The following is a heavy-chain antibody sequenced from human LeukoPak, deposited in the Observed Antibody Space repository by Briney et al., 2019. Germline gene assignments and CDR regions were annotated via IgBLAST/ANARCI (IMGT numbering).Heavy chain of an antibody. J-gene: IGHJ4*02. CDR3: ARLGSDYDILTGEVDY. CDR1: GYTFTGYY. CDR2: INPNSGGT. D-gene: IGHD3-9*01. Sequence: GASVKVSCKASGYTFTGYYMHWVRQAPGQGLEWMGRINPNSGGTNYAQKFQGRVTMTRDTSISTAYMELSRPRSDDTAVYYCARLGSDYDILTGEVDYWGQGTLVTVSS. V-gene: IGHV1-2*06.